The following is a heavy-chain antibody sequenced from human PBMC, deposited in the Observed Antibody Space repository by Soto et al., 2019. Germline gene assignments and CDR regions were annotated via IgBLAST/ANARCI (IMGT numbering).Heavy chain of an antibody. V-gene: IGHV3-7*01. CDR2: IKEDGSEK. CDR3: ARPPGAETSY. Sequence: EVQLVESGGGLVQPGRSLRLSCVVSGFSLRSYWMSWVRQAPGKGLEWVANIKEDGSEKYYVDSVKGRFTISRDNAKNSMYLQMNSLRDEDTAVYYCARPPGAETSYWGQGTLVTVSS. D-gene: IGHD4-17*01. CDR1: GFSLRSYW. J-gene: IGHJ4*02.